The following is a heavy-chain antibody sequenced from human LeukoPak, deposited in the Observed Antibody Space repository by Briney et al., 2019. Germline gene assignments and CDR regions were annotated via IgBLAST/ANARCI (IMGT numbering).Heavy chain of an antibody. J-gene: IGHJ4*02. Sequence: GESLQISCKGSGYSFTNYWIGWVRQMPGKGLERMGIMYPGDSETRYSPSFQGQVTISADKSINTAYLQWSSLKASDTAMYYCARRASSSFDYWGQGTLVIVSS. V-gene: IGHV5-51*01. CDR2: MYPGDSET. CDR1: GYSFTNYW. CDR3: ARRASSSFDY. D-gene: IGHD6-13*01.